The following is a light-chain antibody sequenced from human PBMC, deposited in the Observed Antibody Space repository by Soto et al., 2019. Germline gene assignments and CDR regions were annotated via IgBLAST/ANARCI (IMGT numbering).Light chain of an antibody. Sequence: IQLTQSPSSLSASVGDRVTITCRASQGINSYLAWYQQAPGKAPKLLIYGASTLQSGVPSRFSGSGSGTDFTLSISSLQPEDFATYYCQQLNSYPSFGGGTKVEIK. J-gene: IGKJ4*01. CDR1: QGINSY. CDR2: GAS. V-gene: IGKV1-9*01. CDR3: QQLNSYPS.